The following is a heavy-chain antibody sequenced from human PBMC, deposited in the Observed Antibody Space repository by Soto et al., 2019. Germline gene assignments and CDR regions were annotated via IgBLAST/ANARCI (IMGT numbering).Heavy chain of an antibody. D-gene: IGHD1-26*01. Sequence: AAVKVSCKASGYSFSSYGISWVRQAPGQGLEWLGWISAYNGNTNYAQKLQGRVTMTTDTSTSTAYMELRSLRSDDTAVYYCATWPGSYMESAFDIWGQGTMVTVS. V-gene: IGHV1-18*01. CDR1: GYSFSSYG. CDR3: ATWPGSYMESAFDI. J-gene: IGHJ3*02. CDR2: ISAYNGNT.